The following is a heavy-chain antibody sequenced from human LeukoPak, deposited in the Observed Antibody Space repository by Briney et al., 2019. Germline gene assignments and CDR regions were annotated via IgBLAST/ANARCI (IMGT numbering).Heavy chain of an antibody. CDR2: ISGSGGNT. Sequence: GGSLRLSCAASGFTFTSFGMTWVRQPPGKGLEWVSSISGSGGNTYYADSAKGRFTISRDTSKSTLYLQMNSLGSEDTAVYYCAKSRTKYGDSLVDYWGQGTLVTVSS. CDR1: GFTFTSFG. D-gene: IGHD4-17*01. V-gene: IGHV3-23*01. CDR3: AKSRTKYGDSLVDY. J-gene: IGHJ4*02.